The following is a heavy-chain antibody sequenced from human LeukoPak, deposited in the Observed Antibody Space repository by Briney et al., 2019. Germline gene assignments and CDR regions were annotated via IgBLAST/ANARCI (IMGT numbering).Heavy chain of an antibody. CDR2: IRYDGSNK. V-gene: IGHV3-30*02. CDR3: AKDAAGYSSSWAFDY. D-gene: IGHD6-13*01. Sequence: GGSLRLSCAASGFTFSSYGMHWVRQAPGKGLEWVAFIRYDGSNKYYADSVKGRFTISRDNSKNTLYLQMNSLRAEDTALYYCAKDAAGYSSSWAFDYWGQGTLVTVSS. J-gene: IGHJ4*02. CDR1: GFTFSSYG.